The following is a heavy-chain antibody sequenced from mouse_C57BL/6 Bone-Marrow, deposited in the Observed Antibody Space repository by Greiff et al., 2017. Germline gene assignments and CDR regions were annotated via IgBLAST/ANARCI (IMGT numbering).Heavy chain of an antibody. Sequence: VQLQQSGAELVKPGASVKLSCTASGFNIKDYSIHWVKQRTEQGLEWIGRIDPEDGETKYAPKFQDKATITADTSSNTAYLQLSSLTSEDTAVFYCTSSLIYYGTNYWGQGTTLTVSS. CDR1: GFNIKDYS. D-gene: IGHD1-1*01. CDR3: TSSLIYYGTNY. V-gene: IGHV14-2*01. J-gene: IGHJ2*01. CDR2: IDPEDGET.